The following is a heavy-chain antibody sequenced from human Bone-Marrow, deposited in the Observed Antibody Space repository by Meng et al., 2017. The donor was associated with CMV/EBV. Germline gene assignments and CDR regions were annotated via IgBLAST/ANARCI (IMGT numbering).Heavy chain of an antibody. J-gene: IGHJ6*02. Sequence: ASVKVPCKAPGYTFTSYDINWVRQATGQGLEWMGWMNPNSGNTGYAQKSQGKVTMTRDTSISTAHMELRRLCSDDTAVYLCARDRCSSTSCVCYYGIDFWGQGTTVTVSS. V-gene: IGHV1-8*02. CDR1: GYTFTSYD. CDR2: MNPNSGNT. D-gene: IGHD2-2*01. CDR3: ARDRCSSTSCVCYYGIDF.